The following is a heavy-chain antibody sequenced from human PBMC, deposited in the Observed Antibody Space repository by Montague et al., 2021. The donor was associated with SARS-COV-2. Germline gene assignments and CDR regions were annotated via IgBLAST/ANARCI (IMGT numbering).Heavy chain of an antibody. V-gene: IGHV4-31*03. Sequence: TLSLTCTVSGVSISSGSYYWNWIRQHPGKGLEWIGYIHYSGSTYYTPSLQSRVAISVDTSKNEFSLKMTSVTAADTAVYYCARDGDEGYFFDYWGQGVLVTVSS. CDR1: GVSISSGSYY. J-gene: IGHJ4*02. D-gene: IGHD2/OR15-2a*01. CDR3: ARDGDEGYFFDY. CDR2: IHYSGST.